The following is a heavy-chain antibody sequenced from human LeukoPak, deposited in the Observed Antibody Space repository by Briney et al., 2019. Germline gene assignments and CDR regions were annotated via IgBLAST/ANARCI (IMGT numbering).Heavy chain of an antibody. Sequence: SETLSLTCTVSGGSVSSGSYYWSWIRQPPGKGLEWIGYIYFSGSTNYNPSLKSRVTISIDMSKYHFSLKLSSVTVADTAVYYCARWGSGYCTSTSCYTGGFFDPWGQGTLVTVSS. D-gene: IGHD2-2*02. CDR2: IYFSGST. CDR3: ARWGSGYCTSTSCYTGGFFDP. V-gene: IGHV4-61*03. J-gene: IGHJ5*02. CDR1: GGSVSSGSYY.